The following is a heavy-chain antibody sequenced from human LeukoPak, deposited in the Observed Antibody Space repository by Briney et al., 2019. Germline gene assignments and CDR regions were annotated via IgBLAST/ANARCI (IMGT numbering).Heavy chain of an antibody. V-gene: IGHV3-23*01. CDR1: GFSFSSHG. Sequence: GRSLRLSCAASGFSFSSHGMSWVRQAPGKGLEWVSDTIGGAGGTYYADSGKGRFTISRDNGKNTLYLQMNSLRAEDTAVYYCAREGYSSSWYSVYYYMDVWGKETTVTVSS. J-gene: IGHJ6*03. CDR3: AREGYSSSWYSVYYYMDV. D-gene: IGHD6-13*01. CDR2: TIGGAGGT.